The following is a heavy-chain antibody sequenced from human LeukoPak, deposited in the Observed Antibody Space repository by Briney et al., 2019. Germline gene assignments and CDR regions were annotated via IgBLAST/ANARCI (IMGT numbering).Heavy chain of an antibody. CDR1: GGTFSSYA. CDR2: IIPIFGIA. V-gene: IGHV1-69*10. D-gene: IGHD1-7*01. J-gene: IGHJ5*02. CDR3: ARDNWNYGGWFDP. Sequence: SVKVSFKASGGTFSSYAISWVRQAPGQGLQWMGGIIPIFGIANYAQKFQGRVTITADKSTSTAYMELSSLRSEDTAVYYCARDNWNYGGWFDPWGQGTLVTVSS.